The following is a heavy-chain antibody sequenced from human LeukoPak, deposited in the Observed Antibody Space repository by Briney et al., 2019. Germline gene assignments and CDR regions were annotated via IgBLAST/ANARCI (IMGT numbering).Heavy chain of an antibody. CDR1: GFTVSSNY. J-gene: IGHJ4*02. D-gene: IGHD6-19*01. CDR3: AARPTSEAVAPSDF. CDR2: IYSGGST. V-gene: IGHV3-53*01. Sequence: GGSLRLSCAASGFTVSSNYMSWVRQAPGKGLEWVSVIYSGGSTYYADSVKGRFTISRDNSKRMLYLQMNSLRAEDTATYYCAARPTSEAVAPSDFWGQGTLVTVSP.